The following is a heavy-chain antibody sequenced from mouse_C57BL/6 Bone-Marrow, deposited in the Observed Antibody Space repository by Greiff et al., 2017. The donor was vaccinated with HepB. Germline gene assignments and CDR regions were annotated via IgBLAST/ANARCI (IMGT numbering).Heavy chain of an antibody. V-gene: IGHV1-63*01. CDR2: IYPGGGYT. D-gene: IGHD1-1*01. CDR3: ARGPPYYGSRGFDY. CDR1: GYTFTNYW. J-gene: IGHJ2*01. Sequence: VQLQQSGAELVRPGTSVKMSCKASGYTFTNYWIGWAKQRPGHGLEWIGDIYPGGGYTNYNEKFKGKATLTADKSSSTAYMQFSSLTSEDSAIYYCARGPPYYGSRGFDYWGQGTTLTVSS.